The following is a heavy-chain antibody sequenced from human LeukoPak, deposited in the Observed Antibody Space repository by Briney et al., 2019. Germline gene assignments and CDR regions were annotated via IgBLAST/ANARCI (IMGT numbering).Heavy chain of an antibody. V-gene: IGHV3-30-3*01. D-gene: IGHD7-27*01. J-gene: IGHJ4*02. Sequence: GGSLRLSCAASGFTFSSYAVHWVRQAPGKGLGWVAVISYDGSNKYYADSVKGRFTISRDNSKNTLYLQMNSLRAEDTAVYYCASLAGDSFDYWGQGTLVTVSS. CDR3: ASLAGDSFDY. CDR1: GFTFSSYA. CDR2: ISYDGSNK.